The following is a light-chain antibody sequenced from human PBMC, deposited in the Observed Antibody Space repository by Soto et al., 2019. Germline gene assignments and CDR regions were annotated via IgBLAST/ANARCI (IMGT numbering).Light chain of an antibody. CDR2: TTS. V-gene: IGKV1-39*01. J-gene: IGKJ4*01. Sequence: DIQMTQSPASLSASVGDRVTITCRASQNINNYLNWYQQNPGKAPKVLIYTTSNLHTGVPSRFSGSGSGTDFTLTITSLQSEDVATYYCQQSYDSLTFGGGTKVEI. CDR3: QQSYDSLT. CDR1: QNINNY.